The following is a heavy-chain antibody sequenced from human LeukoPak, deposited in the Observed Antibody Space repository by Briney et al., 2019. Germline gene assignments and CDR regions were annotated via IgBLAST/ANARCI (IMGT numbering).Heavy chain of an antibody. D-gene: IGHD3-9*01. V-gene: IGHV4-39*07. Sequence: PSETLSLTCTVSGSSISSGGYYWGWIRQPPGKGLEWIGSIYYSGSTYYNPSLKSRVTISVDTSKNQFSLKLSSVTAADTAVYYCAREGARLRYFEPFDPWGQGTLVTVSS. CDR3: AREGARLRYFEPFDP. CDR1: GSSISSGGYY. CDR2: IYYSGST. J-gene: IGHJ5*02.